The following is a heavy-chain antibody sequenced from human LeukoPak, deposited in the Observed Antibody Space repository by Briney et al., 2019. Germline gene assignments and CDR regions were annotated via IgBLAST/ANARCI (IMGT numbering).Heavy chain of an antibody. Sequence: PSETLSLTCTVSGGSISSYYWSWIRQPAGKGLEWIGRIYTSGSTNYNPSLKSRVTMSVDTSKNQFSLKLSSVTAADTAVYYCARAGYSSGWYYFDYWGQGTLVTVSS. CDR2: IYTSGST. CDR1: GGSISSYY. D-gene: IGHD6-19*01. CDR3: ARAGYSSGWYYFDY. J-gene: IGHJ4*02. V-gene: IGHV4-4*07.